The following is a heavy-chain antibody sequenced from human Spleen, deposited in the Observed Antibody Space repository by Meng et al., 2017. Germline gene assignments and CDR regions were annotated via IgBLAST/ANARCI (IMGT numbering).Heavy chain of an antibody. V-gene: IGHV3-9*01. CDR2: ISWNSGSI. CDR1: GFSFDDYA. D-gene: IGHD5-12*01. CDR3: ARDLSNGGYDWDYYYYGMDV. Sequence: SLKISCAASGFSFDDYAMHWVRQAPGKGLEWVSGISWNSGSIGYADSVKGRFTISRDNAKNSLYLQMNSLRAEDTALYYCARDLSNGGYDWDYYYYGMDVWGQGTTVTVSS. J-gene: IGHJ6*02.